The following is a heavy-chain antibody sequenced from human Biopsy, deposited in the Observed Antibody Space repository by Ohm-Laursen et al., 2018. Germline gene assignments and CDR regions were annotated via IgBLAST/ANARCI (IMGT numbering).Heavy chain of an antibody. D-gene: IGHD3-9*01. Sequence: SSVKVSCKAPGGTFSNYGVNWVRQAPGQGPEWLGGNIPILGTGNYAQKFQDRVTVAADTSTSTATMELHSLRSGDTAVYYFATKLTGYIHHWGQGILVIVSS. CDR1: GGTFSNYG. CDR2: NIPILGTG. CDR3: ATKLTGYIHH. J-gene: IGHJ1*01. V-gene: IGHV1-69*06.